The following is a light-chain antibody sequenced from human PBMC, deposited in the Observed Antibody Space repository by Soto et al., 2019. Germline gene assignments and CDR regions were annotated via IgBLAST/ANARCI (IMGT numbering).Light chain of an antibody. J-gene: IGKJ1*01. CDR3: KQYYNWPLP. V-gene: IGKV3-15*01. CDR2: GAS. CDR1: QSVSNN. Sequence: TQSAATLSVSTGDGATLSNMASQSVSNNLAWYHQKPGKAPRVLIYGASIRATGVPVRFSGSGSGTEFTLTICSLQSEDCALFYCKQYYNWPLPFGQGTKV.